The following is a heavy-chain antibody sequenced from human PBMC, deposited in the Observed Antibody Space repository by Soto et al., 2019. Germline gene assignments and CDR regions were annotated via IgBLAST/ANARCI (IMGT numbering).Heavy chain of an antibody. D-gene: IGHD4-4*01. CDR1: GSSFPNYP. J-gene: IGHJ5*02. Sequence: GGSLRLSCAASGSSFPNYPMHWVRQTPDKGLEWLAVISHDGVTKNSADSVKGRFSISRDNSRNRLYLDMNSLRAEDTAMYYCVRGGYSSSWERLDPWGQGTLVTVSS. V-gene: IGHV3-30-3*01. CDR3: VRGGYSSSWERLDP. CDR2: ISHDGVTK.